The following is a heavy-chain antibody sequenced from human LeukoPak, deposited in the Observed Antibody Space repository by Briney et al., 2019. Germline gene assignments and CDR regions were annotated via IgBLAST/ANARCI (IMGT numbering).Heavy chain of an antibody. CDR1: GFTVSSNY. CDR2: IYSGGST. J-gene: IGHJ4*02. V-gene: IGHV3-53*01. Sequence: GGPLRLSCAASGFTVSSNYMSWVRQAPGKGLEWVSVIYSGGSTYYADSVKGRFTISRDNSKNTLYLQMNSLRAEDTAVYYCARGGNSYYFDYWGQGTLVTVSS. D-gene: IGHD4-23*01. CDR3: ARGGNSYYFDY.